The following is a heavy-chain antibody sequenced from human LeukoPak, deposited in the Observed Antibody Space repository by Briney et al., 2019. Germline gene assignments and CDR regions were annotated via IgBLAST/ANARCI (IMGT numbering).Heavy chain of an antibody. CDR1: GYTFTSYG. CDR2: ISAYNGNT. D-gene: IGHD6-6*01. V-gene: IGHV1-18*01. Sequence: ASVKVSCKASGYTFTSYGISWVRQAPGQGLEWMGWISAYNGNTNYAQKLQGRVTMTTDTSTSTAYMELRSLRSDDTAVYYCAGHVEYSSSSGCFDWFDPWGQGTLVTVSS. J-gene: IGHJ5*02. CDR3: AGHVEYSSSSGCFDWFDP.